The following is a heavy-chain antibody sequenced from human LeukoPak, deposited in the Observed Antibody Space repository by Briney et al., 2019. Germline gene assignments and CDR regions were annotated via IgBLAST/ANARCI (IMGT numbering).Heavy chain of an antibody. V-gene: IGHV1-24*01. D-gene: IGHD3-3*01. CDR1: GNTLRELP. CDR2: FDPENAEI. CDR3: ATRGSDLWSGFDF. J-gene: IGHJ4*02. Sequence: ASVKVSCKLSGNTLRELPIQWVRQAGGKGLEWMAGFDPENAEIVYSQKFQDRVTMTEDTSTNTAYMELTSLTSDDTALYYCATRGSDLWSGFDFWGQGTQVTVSS.